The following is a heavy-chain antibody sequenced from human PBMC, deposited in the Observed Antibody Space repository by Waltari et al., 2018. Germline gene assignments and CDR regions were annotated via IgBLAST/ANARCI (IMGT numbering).Heavy chain of an antibody. V-gene: IGHV4-39*01. CDR1: GGSISSSSSY. CDR3: GRAAAGLYYFDY. Sequence: QLQLQESGPGLVKPSETLSLTCTVSGGSISSSSSYWGWIRQPPGKGLEWIGSIYYSGSTYYNPSLKSRVTISVDTSKNQFSLKLSSVTAADTAVYYCGRAAAGLYYFDYWGQGTLVTVSS. D-gene: IGHD6-13*01. J-gene: IGHJ4*02. CDR2: IYYSGST.